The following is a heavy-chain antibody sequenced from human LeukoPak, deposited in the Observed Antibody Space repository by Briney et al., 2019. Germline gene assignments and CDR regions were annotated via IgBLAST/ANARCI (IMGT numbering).Heavy chain of an antibody. CDR1: GYNFAGCW. V-gene: IGHV5-51*01. CDR3: ARRPFGDYPVDY. Sequence: HGESLKISCKASGYNFAGCWIGWVRQIPGKGLEWMGVIYPGDSDTTYSPSLQGQVTISADKSINTAYLQWSSLKASDTAIYYCARRPFGDYPVDYWGQGTLVTVSS. D-gene: IGHD4-17*01. J-gene: IGHJ4*02. CDR2: IYPGDSDT.